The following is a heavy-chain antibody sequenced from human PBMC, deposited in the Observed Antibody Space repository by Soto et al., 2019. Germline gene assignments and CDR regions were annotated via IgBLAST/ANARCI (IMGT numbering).Heavy chain of an antibody. CDR2: INHSGST. J-gene: IGHJ6*03. Sequence: SETLSLTCAVYGGSFSGYYWSWIRQPPGKGLEWIGEINHSGSTNYNPSLKSRVTISVDTSKNQFSLKLSSVTAADTAVYYCARGLGRGSGIYPCYMDVWGKGSTVTVSS. CDR1: GGSFSGYY. CDR3: ARGLGRGSGIYPCYMDV. V-gene: IGHV4-34*01. D-gene: IGHD5-12*01.